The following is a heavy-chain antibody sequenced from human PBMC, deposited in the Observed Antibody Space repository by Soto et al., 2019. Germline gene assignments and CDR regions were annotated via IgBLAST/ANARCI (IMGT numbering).Heavy chain of an antibody. D-gene: IGHD2-8*02. CDR2: SNYGGSA. CDR3: ARAVTVAFDI. Sequence: QVQLQESGPGLVKPSQTLSLTRTVSGASISSGDYYWTWIRQPPGKGLEWIGYSNYGGSAYYNPSLNSRITISVDTSKNQFSLRLSSVTAADTAVYYCARAVTVAFDIWGQGTMVTVSS. V-gene: IGHV4-30-4*01. CDR1: GASISSGDYY. J-gene: IGHJ3*02.